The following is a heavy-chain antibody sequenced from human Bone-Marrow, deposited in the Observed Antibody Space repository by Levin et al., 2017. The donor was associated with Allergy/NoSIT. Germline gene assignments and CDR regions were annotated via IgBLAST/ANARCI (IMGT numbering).Heavy chain of an antibody. Sequence: GASVKVSCAASGFSFDTYAMNWVRQPPGKGLEWVAGIGNSGGNIYYADSVTGRFTISRDNSRDTVFLQMNNLRVDDTAIYYCAKSGARIVVAGRYYFDSWGRGALVTVAS. CDR3: AKSGARIVVAGRYYFDS. J-gene: IGHJ4*02. CDR1: GFSFDTYA. CDR2: IGNSGGNI. D-gene: IGHD6-19*01. V-gene: IGHV3-23*01.